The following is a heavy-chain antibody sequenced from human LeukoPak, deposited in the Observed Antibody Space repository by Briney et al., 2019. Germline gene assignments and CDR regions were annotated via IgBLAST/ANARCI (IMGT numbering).Heavy chain of an antibody. V-gene: IGHV5-51*01. CDR1: GYSFTSYW. Sequence: GESLKISCKGSGYSFTSYWIGWVRQMPGKGLEWMWIIYPGDSVTRYNPSFQGQVTISADKSISTAYLQWSNLKASDTAMYYCARHGNDFWSGSLWFDPWGQRTLVTVSS. J-gene: IGHJ5*02. CDR3: ARHGNDFWSGSLWFDP. CDR2: IYPGDSVT. D-gene: IGHD3-3*01.